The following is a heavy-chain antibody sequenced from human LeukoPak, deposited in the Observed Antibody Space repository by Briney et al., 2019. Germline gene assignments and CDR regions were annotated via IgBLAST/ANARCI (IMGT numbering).Heavy chain of an antibody. V-gene: IGHV1-2*02. CDR3: ARGRQGVYCSSTSCYNWFDP. J-gene: IGHJ5*02. D-gene: IGHD2-2*01. CDR2: INPNSGGT. Sequence: ASVKVSCKASGFTFSTSAMQWVRQPRGQRLEWIGWINPNSGGTNYAQKFQGRVTMTRDTSISTAYMELSRLRSDDTAVYYCARGRQGVYCSSTSCYNWFDPWGQGTLVTVSS. CDR1: GFTFSTSA.